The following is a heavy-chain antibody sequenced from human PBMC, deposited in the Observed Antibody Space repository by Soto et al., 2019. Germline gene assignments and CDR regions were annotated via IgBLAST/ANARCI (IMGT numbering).Heavy chain of an antibody. J-gene: IGHJ6*03. V-gene: IGHV3-7*01. CDR3: AASARSTSCYYYCLDG. D-gene: IGHD1-1*01. CDR2: KKQDGREK. CDR1: GFTFSIYW. Sequence: PGGSLRLSCAPSGFTFSIYWMSWFRQAPGKGLERVANKKQDGREKYYVASVKGRFTISRDNANNSLYLQMNSLRAKDTAVYYCAASARSTSCYYYCLDGWGKESTVTACS.